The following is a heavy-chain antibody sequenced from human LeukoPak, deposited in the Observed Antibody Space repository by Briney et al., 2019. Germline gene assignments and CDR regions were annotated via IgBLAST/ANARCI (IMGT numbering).Heavy chain of an antibody. CDR2: IYYSGST. V-gene: IGHV4-59*01. J-gene: IGHJ4*02. CDR3: ARVSESSGWSYYFDY. CDR1: GGSIGSYY. Sequence: SETLSLTCTVSGGSIGSYYWSWIRQPPGKGLEWIGYIYYSGSTNYNPSLKSRVTISVDTSKNQFSLKLSSVTAADTAVYYCARVSESSGWSYYFDYWGQGTLVTVSS. D-gene: IGHD6-19*01.